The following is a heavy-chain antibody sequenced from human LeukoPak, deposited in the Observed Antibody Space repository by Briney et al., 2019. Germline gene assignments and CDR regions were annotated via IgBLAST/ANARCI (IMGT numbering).Heavy chain of an antibody. Sequence: PSETLSLTCTVSGGSISSGGYYWSWIRQPPGKGLEWIGYIYHSGSTYYNPSLKSRVTISVDTSKNQFSLKLSSVTAADTAVYYCARSYYYDSSGYYYYYYYYGMDVWGQGTTVTVSS. J-gene: IGHJ6*02. V-gene: IGHV4-30-2*01. CDR3: ARSYYYDSSGYYYYYYYYGMDV. D-gene: IGHD3-22*01. CDR2: IYHSGST. CDR1: GGSISSGGYY.